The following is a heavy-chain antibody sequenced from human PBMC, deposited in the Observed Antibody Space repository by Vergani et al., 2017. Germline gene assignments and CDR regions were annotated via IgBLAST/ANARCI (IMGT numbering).Heavy chain of an antibody. CDR2: IKSDGSIT. CDR3: ARNLNPDETMIVVVKGLGAFDY. D-gene: IGHD3-22*01. CDR1: GFSFNSYW. Sequence: DVHLAESGGGFFQPGGSLRLSCSASGFSFNSYWMHWVRQVPGKGLLWVSRIKSDGSITAYADSVKGRFTISRDNAQNTLYLQMNSLRVEDTGVYYCARNLNPDETMIVVVKGLGAFDYWGQGTLVTVSS. V-gene: IGHV3-74*03. J-gene: IGHJ4*02.